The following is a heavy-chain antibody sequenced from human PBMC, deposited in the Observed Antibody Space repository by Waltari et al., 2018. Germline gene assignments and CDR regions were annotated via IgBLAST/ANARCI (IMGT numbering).Heavy chain of an antibody. CDR1: GFTFSSYA. V-gene: IGHV3-30-3*01. J-gene: IGHJ4*02. D-gene: IGHD5-18*01. CDR2: IAYYGSNK. Sequence: QVQLVESGGGVVQPGRSLRLSCAASGFTFSSYAMHWVRQAPGKGLEWVAVIAYYGSNKYYADSVKVRFTISRDNSKNTLYLQMNSLRAEDTAVYYCARESYGSWGQGTLVTVSS. CDR3: ARESYGS.